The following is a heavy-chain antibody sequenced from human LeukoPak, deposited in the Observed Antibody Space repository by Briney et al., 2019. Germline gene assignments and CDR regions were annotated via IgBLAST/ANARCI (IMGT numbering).Heavy chain of an antibody. CDR3: ARGWEAAAGPFDY. D-gene: IGHD6-13*01. CDR2: INHSGST. V-gene: IGHV4-34*01. CDR1: GGSISGYY. J-gene: IGHJ4*02. Sequence: SETLSLTCTVSGGSISGYYWSWIRQPPGKGLEWIGEINHSGSTNYNPSLKSRVTISVDTSKNQFSLKLSSVTAADTAVYYCARGWEAAAGPFDYWGQGTLVTVSS.